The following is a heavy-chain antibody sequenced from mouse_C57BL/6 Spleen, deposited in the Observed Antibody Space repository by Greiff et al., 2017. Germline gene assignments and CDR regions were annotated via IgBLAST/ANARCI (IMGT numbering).Heavy chain of an antibody. CDR1: GYTFTSYW. J-gene: IGHJ2*01. Sequence: QVQLQQPGAELVMPGASVKLSCKASGYTFTSYWMHWVKQRPGQGLEWIGEIDPSDSYTNYNQKFKGKSTLTVDKSSSTAYMQLSSRTSEDSAVYYCARAPHYYGSSYFDYWGQGTTLTVSS. D-gene: IGHD1-1*01. CDR2: IDPSDSYT. CDR3: ARAPHYYGSSYFDY. V-gene: IGHV1-69*01.